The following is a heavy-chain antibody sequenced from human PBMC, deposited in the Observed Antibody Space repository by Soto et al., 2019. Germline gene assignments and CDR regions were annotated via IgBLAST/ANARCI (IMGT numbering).Heavy chain of an antibody. V-gene: IGHV3-23*01. J-gene: IGHJ4*02. Sequence: EVEVLESGGGLVQPGGSLRLACAASGFTFSAYVMSCVRQAPGKGLEWVSSIASSGGSTYYADSVKGRFTVYRDNSKNTVYLQMHSLGDEDTAVYYRAKRTAPWGQGTLVTVSS. CDR3: AKRTAP. D-gene: IGHD5-18*01. CDR1: GFTFSAYV. CDR2: IASSGGST.